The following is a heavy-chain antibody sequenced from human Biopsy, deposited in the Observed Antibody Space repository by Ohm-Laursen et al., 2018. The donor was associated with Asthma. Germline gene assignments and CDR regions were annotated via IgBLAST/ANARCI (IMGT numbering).Heavy chain of an antibody. CDR3: ARLADCSGGACYSYGWFDP. Sequence: SDTLSLTCTVSGGSIRSHDWTWIRLPPGKGLEYIGDVSHTGSTNYNPYLKSLVTMSLDTSKNQFSLRLTSVTPADTAVYYCARLADCSGGACYSYGWFDPWGQGTRVTVSS. CDR2: VSHTGST. CDR1: GGSIRSHD. J-gene: IGHJ5*02. D-gene: IGHD2-15*01. V-gene: IGHV4-59*07.